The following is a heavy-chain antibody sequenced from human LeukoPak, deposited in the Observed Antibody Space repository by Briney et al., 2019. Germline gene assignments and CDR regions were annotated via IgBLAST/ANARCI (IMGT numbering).Heavy chain of an antibody. CDR1: GGSISSSSYY. CDR3: ARAALSTGMLDY. V-gene: IGHV4-39*01. CDR2: IYYSGST. J-gene: IGHJ4*02. Sequence: SETLSLTCTVSGGSISSSSYYWGWIRQPPGKGLEWIGSIYYSGSTYYNPSLKSRVTISVDTSKNQFSLKLSSVTAADTAVYYCARAALSTGMLDYWGQGTLVTVSS. D-gene: IGHD1-1*01.